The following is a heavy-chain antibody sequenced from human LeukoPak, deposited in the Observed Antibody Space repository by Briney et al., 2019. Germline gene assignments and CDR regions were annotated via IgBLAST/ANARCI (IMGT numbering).Heavy chain of an antibody. Sequence: ASVKVSCKASGYTFTSYGISWVRQAPGQGLEWMGWISAYNGNTNYAQKLQGRVTMTTDTSTSTAYMELRSLRSDDTAVYYCARLISSTPYYYYMDVWGKGNTGHRLL. J-gene: IGHJ6*03. V-gene: IGHV1-18*01. D-gene: IGHD2-2*01. CDR2: ISAYNGNT. CDR3: ARLISSTPYYYYMDV. CDR1: GYTFTSYG.